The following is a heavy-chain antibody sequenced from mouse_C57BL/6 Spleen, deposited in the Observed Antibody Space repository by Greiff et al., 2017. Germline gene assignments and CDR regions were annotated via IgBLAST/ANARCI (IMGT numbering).Heavy chain of an antibody. CDR3: ARENRDYGSSDDY. J-gene: IGHJ2*01. Sequence: EVQRVESGGGLVKPGGSLKLSCAASGFTFSSYAMSWVRQTPEKRLEWVATISDGGSYTYYPDNVKGRFTISRDNAKNNLYLQMSHLKSEDTAMYYCARENRDYGSSDDYWGQGTTLTVSS. D-gene: IGHD1-1*01. V-gene: IGHV5-4*01. CDR1: GFTFSSYA. CDR2: ISDGGSYT.